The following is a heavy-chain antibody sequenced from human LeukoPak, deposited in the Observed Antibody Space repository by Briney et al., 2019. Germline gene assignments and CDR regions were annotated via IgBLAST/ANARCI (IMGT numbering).Heavy chain of an antibody. V-gene: IGHV3-66*01. J-gene: IGHJ5*02. CDR1: GITVSSND. CDR2: IDSGGRT. D-gene: IGHD1-26*01. Sequence: PGGSLRLSCTASGITVSSNDMSWVRQAPGKGLEWVSVIDSGGRTFYADSVKGRFTISRDNSKNTLDLQMNSLRVEDTAVYYCAKEEARWEWFDPWGQGTLVTVSS. CDR3: AKEEARWEWFDP.